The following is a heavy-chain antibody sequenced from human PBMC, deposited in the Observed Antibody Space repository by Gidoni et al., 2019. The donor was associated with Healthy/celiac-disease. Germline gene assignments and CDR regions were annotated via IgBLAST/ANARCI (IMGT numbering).Heavy chain of an antibody. CDR3: ARGDPRGLYGDYDFDY. CDR1: GYTFTSSD. V-gene: IGHV1-8*01. Sequence: QVQLVQSGAEVKKPGASVKVSCKASGYTFTSSDINWVRQATGQGLEWMGWMNPNSGNTGYAQKFQGRVTMTRNTSISTAYMELSSLRSEDTAVYYCARGDPRGLYGDYDFDYWGQGTLVTVSS. CDR2: MNPNSGNT. J-gene: IGHJ4*02. D-gene: IGHD4-17*01.